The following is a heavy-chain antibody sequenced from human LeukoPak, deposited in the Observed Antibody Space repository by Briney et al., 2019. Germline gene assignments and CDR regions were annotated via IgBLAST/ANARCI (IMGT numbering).Heavy chain of an antibody. D-gene: IGHD3-22*01. V-gene: IGHV3-23*01. CDR1: GFTFSSYA. J-gene: IGHJ4*02. CDR3: AKPSIPLTYYYDSSGYYEGYYFDY. Sequence: PGGSLRLSCAASGFTFSSYAMSWVRQAPGKGLEWVSAISGSGGSTYYADSVKGRFTISRDNSKNTLYLQMNSLRAEDTAVYCCAKPSIPLTYYYDSSGYYEGYYFDYWGQGTLVTVSS. CDR2: ISGSGGST.